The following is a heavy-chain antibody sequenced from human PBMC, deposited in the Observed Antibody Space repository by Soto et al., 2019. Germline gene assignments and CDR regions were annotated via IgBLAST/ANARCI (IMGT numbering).Heavy chain of an antibody. CDR2: IDPRDSYT. V-gene: IGHV5-10-1*01. CDR3: ARLYCSSSTCDSWFDP. D-gene: IGHD2-2*01. Sequence: GESLKISCTGFGYTFTTFWISWVRQMPGRGLEWMGRIDPRDSYTNYSPSFPGHVTISVDKSISTAYLQWGSLKASDTAMYYCARLYCSSSTCDSWFDPWGQGTLVTVSS. CDR1: GYTFTTFW. J-gene: IGHJ5*02.